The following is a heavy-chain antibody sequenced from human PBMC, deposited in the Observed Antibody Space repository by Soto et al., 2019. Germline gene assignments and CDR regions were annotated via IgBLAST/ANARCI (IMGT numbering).Heavy chain of an antibody. CDR2: INPNSGGT. Sequence: GASVKVSCKASGYTFTGYYMHWVRQAPGQGLEWMGWINPNSGGTNYAQKFQGWVTMTRDTSISTAYMELSRLRSDDTAVYYCARSRYYDSSGDNHPYGMDVWGQGTTVTVSS. V-gene: IGHV1-2*04. CDR3: ARSRYYDSSGDNHPYGMDV. CDR1: GYTFTGYY. J-gene: IGHJ6*02. D-gene: IGHD3-22*01.